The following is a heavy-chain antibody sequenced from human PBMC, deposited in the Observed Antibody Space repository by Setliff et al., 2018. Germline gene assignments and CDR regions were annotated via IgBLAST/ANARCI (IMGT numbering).Heavy chain of an antibody. D-gene: IGHD1-7*01. CDR1: GMSITSYY. J-gene: IGHJ6*03. Sequence: LSLTCSVSGMSITSYYWSWIRQPPGKGLEWVSYISSSGSTIYYADSVKGRFTISRDNAKNSLYLQMNSLRAEDTAVYYCARDGTTNYYYYYMDVWGKGTTVTVSS. CDR3: ARDGTTNYYYYYMDV. CDR2: ISSSGSTI. V-gene: IGHV3-11*04.